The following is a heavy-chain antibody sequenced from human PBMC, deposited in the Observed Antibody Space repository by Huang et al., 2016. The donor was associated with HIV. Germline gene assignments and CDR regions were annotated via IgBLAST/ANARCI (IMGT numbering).Heavy chain of an antibody. CDR2: ISYDVSEK. D-gene: IGHD3-22*01. Sequence: QVQLVESGGGVVQPGRSLRLYCAASGFTFSSYDRHWVRKAPGKGRERVEIISYDVSEKYNADAVKGRFTISRANSKNTLYLQMNSRRVEDTTVYYCAKGTYDSSGRHSGFDYWGQGTLVTVSS. CDR1: GFTFSSYD. J-gene: IGHJ4*02. V-gene: IGHV3-30*18. CDR3: AKGTYDSSGRHSGFDY.